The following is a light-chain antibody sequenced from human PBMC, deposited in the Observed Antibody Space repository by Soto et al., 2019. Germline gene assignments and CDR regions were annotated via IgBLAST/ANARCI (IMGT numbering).Light chain of an antibody. V-gene: IGLV4-69*01. Sequence: QAVVTQSPSASASLGASVKLTCTLNSGHNTYSIAWHQQQPEKGPRFLMKLKSDGSHSRGDGIPDRFSGSSSGAERYLTISSLQSEDEADYYCQTWATGIQVFGGGTKLTVL. CDR3: QTWATGIQV. CDR1: SGHNTYS. J-gene: IGLJ2*01. CDR2: LKSDGSH.